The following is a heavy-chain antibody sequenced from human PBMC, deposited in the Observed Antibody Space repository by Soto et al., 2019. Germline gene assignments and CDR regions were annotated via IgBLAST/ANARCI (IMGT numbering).Heavy chain of an antibody. V-gene: IGHV1-3*01. CDR2: INAGNGNT. CDR1: GYTFTSYA. Sequence: GASVKVSCKASGYTFTSYAMHWVRQAPGQRLEWMGWINAGNGNTKYSQKFQGRVTITRDTSASTAYMELSSLRSEDTAVYYCARDLLTVAGPNYYYYGMDVWGQGTTVTVSS. CDR3: ARDLLTVAGPNYYYYGMDV. J-gene: IGHJ6*02. D-gene: IGHD6-19*01.